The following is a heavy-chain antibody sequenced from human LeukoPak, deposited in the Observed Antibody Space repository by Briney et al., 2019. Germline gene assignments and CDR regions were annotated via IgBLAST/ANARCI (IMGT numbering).Heavy chain of an antibody. CDR3: TTELDVRPNHY. D-gene: IGHD1-14*01. CDR2: IKRKSDGGTT. J-gene: IGHJ4*02. Sequence: GGSLRLSCAASGLTFSNAWMSWVRQAPGKGLEWVGRIKRKSDGGTTDYAAPVKGRFTISRDDSKNTLYLQMNSLKSEDTAVYYCTTELDVRPNHYWGQGTLVTVSS. CDR1: GLTFSNAW. V-gene: IGHV3-15*01.